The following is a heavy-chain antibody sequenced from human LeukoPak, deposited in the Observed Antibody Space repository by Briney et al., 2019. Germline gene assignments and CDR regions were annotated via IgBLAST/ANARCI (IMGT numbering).Heavy chain of an antibody. CDR2: IYYSGST. V-gene: IGHV4-59*01. Sequence: SETLSLTCTFSGGSISSYYWSWIRQSPGKGLEWIGYIYYSGSTNYNPSLKSRVTISLDTSKNQFSLKLTSVTAADTAVYYCARTYDPYYYYYMDVWGKGTTVTVSS. CDR3: ARTYDPYYYYYMDV. CDR1: GGSISSYY. D-gene: IGHD3-3*01. J-gene: IGHJ6*03.